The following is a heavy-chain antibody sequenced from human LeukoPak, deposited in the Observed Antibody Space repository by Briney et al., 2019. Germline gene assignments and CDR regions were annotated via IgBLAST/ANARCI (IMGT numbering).Heavy chain of an antibody. CDR2: IYYSGST. CDR1: GGSISSYY. V-gene: IGHV4-59*01. CDR3: ARDRGLWLENYDYYYGMDV. J-gene: IGHJ6*02. Sequence: SETLSLTCTVSGGSISSYYWSWIRQPPGKGLEWIGYIYYSGSTNYNPSLKSRVTISVDTSKNQFSLKLSSVTAADTAVYYCARDRGLWLENYDYYYGMDVWGQGTTVTVSS. D-gene: IGHD6-19*01.